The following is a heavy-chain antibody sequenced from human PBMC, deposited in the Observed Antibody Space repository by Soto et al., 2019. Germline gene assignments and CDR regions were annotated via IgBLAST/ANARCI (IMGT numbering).Heavy chain of an antibody. CDR3: AGDLRAVGRLVMDV. CDR1: GGSFSSYA. CDR2: IIPIVGTG. D-gene: IGHD6-13*01. J-gene: IGHJ6*02. V-gene: IGHV1-69*01. Sequence: QVQLVQSGAEVKKPGSSVKVSCKASGGSFSSYAISWVRQAPGQGLEWMGGIIPIVGTGNYAQNFQGRVTITADECTSTADMELSSRRSQDTPMYYWAGDLRAVGRLVMDVWGRVTTVTVSS.